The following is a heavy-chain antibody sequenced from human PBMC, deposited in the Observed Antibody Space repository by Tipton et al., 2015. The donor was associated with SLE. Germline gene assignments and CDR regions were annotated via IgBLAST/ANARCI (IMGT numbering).Heavy chain of an antibody. Sequence: QVQLVQSGAEVKKPGASVKVSCKASGYTFSRYGITWVRQAPGQGLEWMGWISGYKGKANYAQKVQGRVTMTTDTSTNTAFMELRSLRSDDTAVYYCARESLWFGEYPHLDCWGQGILVTVSS. CDR1: GYTFSRYG. J-gene: IGHJ4*02. D-gene: IGHD3-10*01. CDR3: ARESLWFGEYPHLDC. V-gene: IGHV1-18*01. CDR2: ISGYKGKA.